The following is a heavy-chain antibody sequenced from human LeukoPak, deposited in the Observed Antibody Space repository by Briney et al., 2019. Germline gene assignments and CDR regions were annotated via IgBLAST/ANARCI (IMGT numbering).Heavy chain of an antibody. CDR2: IKQDGSEK. CDR1: GFTFSSYW. J-gene: IGHJ4*02. Sequence: GGSLRLSCADSGFTFSSYWMSWVRQAPGKGLEWVANIKQDGSEKYYVDSVKGRFTISRDNAKNSLYLQMNSLRAEDTAVYYCASDGYFEPYDYWGQGTLVTVSS. V-gene: IGHV3-7*01. D-gene: IGHD2/OR15-2a*01. CDR3: ASDGYFEPYDY.